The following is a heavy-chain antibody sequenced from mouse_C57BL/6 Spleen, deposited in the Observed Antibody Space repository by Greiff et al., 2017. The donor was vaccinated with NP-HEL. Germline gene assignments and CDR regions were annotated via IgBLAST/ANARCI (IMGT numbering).Heavy chain of an antibody. V-gene: IGHV1-26*01. Sequence: EVKLQESGPELVKPGASVKISCKASGYTFTDYYMNWVKQSHGKSLEWIGDINPNNGGTSYNQKFKGKATLTVDKSSSTAYMELRRLTSEDSAVYYCARFGNYFDYWGQGTTLTVSS. D-gene: IGHD1-1*02. CDR3: ARFGNYFDY. CDR1: GYTFTDYY. CDR2: INPNNGGT. J-gene: IGHJ2*01.